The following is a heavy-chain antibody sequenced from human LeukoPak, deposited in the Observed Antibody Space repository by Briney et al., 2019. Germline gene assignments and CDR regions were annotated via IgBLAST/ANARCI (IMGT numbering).Heavy chain of an antibody. CDR1: GYSFTNYW. J-gene: IGHJ5*02. CDR3: ARGYCSGGSCNWFDP. CDR2: IDPSDSYT. Sequence: KNGESLKISCKGSGYSFTNYWISWVRQMPGKGLERMEKIDPSDSYTNYSPSFQGHVTISADKSISTTYLQWSSLKASDTAMYYCARGYCSGGSCNWFDPWGQGTLVTVSS. D-gene: IGHD2-15*01. V-gene: IGHV5-10-1*01.